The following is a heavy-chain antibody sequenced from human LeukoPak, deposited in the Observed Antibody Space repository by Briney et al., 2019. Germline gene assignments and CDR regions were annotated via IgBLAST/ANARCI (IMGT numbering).Heavy chain of an antibody. CDR3: ARDQGRYTLYAFDI. D-gene: IGHD3-10*01. V-gene: IGHV3-64*01. Sequence: PGGSLRLSCAASGFTFSSYAMHWVRQAPGKGLEYVSAISSNGGSTYYANSVKGRFTISRDNSKNTLYLQMGSLRAEDMAVYYCARDQGRYTLYAFDIWGQGTMVTVSS. CDR2: ISSNGGST. CDR1: GFTFSSYA. J-gene: IGHJ3*02.